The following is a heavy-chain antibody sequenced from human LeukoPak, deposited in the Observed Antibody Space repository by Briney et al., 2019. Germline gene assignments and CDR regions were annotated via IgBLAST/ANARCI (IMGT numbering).Heavy chain of an antibody. D-gene: IGHD2-2*01. J-gene: IGHJ5*02. Sequence: LAGGSLRLSCAASGFTFSSYWMSWVPQAPGKGLECVANIKQDGSEKYYVASVKGRFTISRDNAKNSLYLQMNSLRAEDTAVYYCARYCSSTSCYSDWFDPWGQGTLVTVSS. CDR2: IKQDGSEK. V-gene: IGHV3-7*03. CDR3: ARYCSSTSCYSDWFDP. CDR1: GFTFSSYW.